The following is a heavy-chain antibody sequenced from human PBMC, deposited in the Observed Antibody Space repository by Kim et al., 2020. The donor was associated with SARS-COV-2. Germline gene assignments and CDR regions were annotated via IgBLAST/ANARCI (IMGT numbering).Heavy chain of an antibody. CDR3: ARSPRYCSSTSCYDRYYFGY. D-gene: IGHD2-2*01. V-gene: IGHV3-11*03. Sequence: GGSLRLSCAASGFTFSDYYMSWIRQAPGKGLEWVSYISSSSSYTNYADSVKARCTISRANVTSQLYLQMNSLRAEETAVYDCARSPRYCSSTSCYDRYYFGYWGQGTLVTVSS. CDR1: GFTFSDYY. J-gene: IGHJ4*02. CDR2: ISSSSSYT.